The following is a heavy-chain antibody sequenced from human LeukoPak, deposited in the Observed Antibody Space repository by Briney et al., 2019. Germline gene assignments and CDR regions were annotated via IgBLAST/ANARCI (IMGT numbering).Heavy chain of an antibody. J-gene: IGHJ4*02. CDR2: INPNSGGT. D-gene: IGHD6-13*01. Sequence: ASVKVSCKASGGTFSSYAISWVRQAPGQGLEWMGRINPNSGGTNYAQKFQGRVTMTRDTSISTAYMELSRLRSDDTAVYYCARAKSSSWYDYWGQGTLVTVSS. CDR1: GGTFSSYA. V-gene: IGHV1-2*06. CDR3: ARAKSSSWYDY.